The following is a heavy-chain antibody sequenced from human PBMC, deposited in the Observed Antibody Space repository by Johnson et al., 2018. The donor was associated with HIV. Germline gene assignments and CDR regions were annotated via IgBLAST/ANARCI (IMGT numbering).Heavy chain of an antibody. V-gene: IGHV3-30*03. CDR1: GFTFSDYY. D-gene: IGHD6-13*01. CDR3: AGSYSALDAFDI. CDR2: ISYDGSNK. J-gene: IGHJ3*02. Sequence: QVQLVESGGGLVKPGGSLRLSCAASGFTFSDYYMSWVRQAPGKGLEWVAVISYDGSNKYYADSVKGRFTISRDNSKNTLYLQMNSLRAEYTAVYYCAGSYSALDAFDIWGQGTMVTVSS.